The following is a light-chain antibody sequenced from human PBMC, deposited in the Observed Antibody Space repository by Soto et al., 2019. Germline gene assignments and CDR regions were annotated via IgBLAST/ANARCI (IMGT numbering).Light chain of an antibody. J-gene: IGKJ4*01. CDR3: QQSYSTPLT. CDR1: QSIGGF. V-gene: IGKV1-39*01. CDR2: AAS. Sequence: DIQMTQSPSSLSVSVGDRVTITCRASQSIGGFLNWYQQKLGKAPKLLIYAASSLPSGVPSRFSGSGSGTDFTLTISSLQPEDFATYYCQQSYSTPLTFGGGTKVEI.